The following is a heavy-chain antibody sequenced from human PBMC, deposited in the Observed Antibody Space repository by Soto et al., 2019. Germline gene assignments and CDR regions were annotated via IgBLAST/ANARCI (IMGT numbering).Heavy chain of an antibody. V-gene: IGHV3-48*01. CDR3: AKGPYYDFWSGPYDAVGPHDY. CDR1: GFTFSSYS. CDR2: ISSSSSTI. J-gene: IGHJ4*02. D-gene: IGHD3-3*01. Sequence: PGGSLRLSCAASGFTFSSYSMNWVRQAPGKGLEWVSYISSSSSTIYYADSVKGRFTISRDNSKNTLYLQMNSLRAEDTAVYYYAKGPYYDFWSGPYDAVGPHDYWGQGTLVTVSS.